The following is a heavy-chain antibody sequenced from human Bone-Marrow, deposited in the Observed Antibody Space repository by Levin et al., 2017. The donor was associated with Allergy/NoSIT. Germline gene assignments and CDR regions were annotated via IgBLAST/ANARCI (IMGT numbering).Heavy chain of an antibody. V-gene: IGHV3-9*01. CDR1: GFTFDDYA. CDR2: ISWNSGSI. Sequence: SLKISCAASGFTFDDYAMHWVRQAPGKGLEWVSGISWNSGSIGYADSVKGRFTISRDNAKNSLYLQMNSLRAEDTALYYCARTIAAAGTGAFDIWGQGTMVTVSS. CDR3: ARTIAAAGTGAFDI. J-gene: IGHJ3*02. D-gene: IGHD6-13*01.